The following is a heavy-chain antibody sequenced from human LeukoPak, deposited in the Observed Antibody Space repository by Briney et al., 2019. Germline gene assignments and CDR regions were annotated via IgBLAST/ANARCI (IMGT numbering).Heavy chain of an antibody. Sequence: SETLSLTCTVSGGSISSYYWSWIRQPPGKGLEWIGYIYYSGSTNYNPSLKSRVTISVDTSKNQFSLKLSSVTAADTAVYYCARHFPDTAMGRGWTLDYWGQGTLVTVSS. CDR2: IYYSGST. J-gene: IGHJ4*02. CDR1: GGSISSYY. CDR3: ARHFPDTAMGRGWTLDY. D-gene: IGHD5-18*01. V-gene: IGHV4-59*08.